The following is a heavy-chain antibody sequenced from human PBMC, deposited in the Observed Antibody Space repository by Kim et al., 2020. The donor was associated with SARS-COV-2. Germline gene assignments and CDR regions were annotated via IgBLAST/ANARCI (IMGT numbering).Heavy chain of an antibody. V-gene: IGHV3-48*02. Sequence: GGALRLSCTVSGFNFNSYSMNWVRQAPGKGLEGVSYISSSSSTVYYAGSVRGRFTISRDNAKNSLFLQMNSLRDDDTAVYYCARCPLSMTMVRGMITTTLFDYYNMDAWGQGTTVTVSS. J-gene: IGHJ6*02. CDR3: ARCPLSMTMVRGMITTTLFDYYNMDA. D-gene: IGHD3-10*01. CDR1: GFNFNSYS. CDR2: ISSSSSTV.